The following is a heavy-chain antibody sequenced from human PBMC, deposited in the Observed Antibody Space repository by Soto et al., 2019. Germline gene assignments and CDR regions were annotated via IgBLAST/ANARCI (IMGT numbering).Heavy chain of an antibody. CDR3: ARPCTGYCSSTSGYRFGGYYYYGMDV. D-gene: IGHD2-2*02. J-gene: IGHJ6*02. Sequence: ASVKVSCKASGGTFSSYAISWVRQAPGQGLEWMGGIIPIFGTANYAQKFQGRVTITADESTSTAYMELSSLRSEDTAVYYCARPCTGYCSSTSGYRFGGYYYYGMDVWGQGTTVTVSS. V-gene: IGHV1-69*13. CDR1: GGTFSSYA. CDR2: IIPIFGTA.